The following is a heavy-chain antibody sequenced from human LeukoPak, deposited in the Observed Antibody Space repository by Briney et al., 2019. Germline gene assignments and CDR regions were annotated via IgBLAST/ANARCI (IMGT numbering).Heavy chain of an antibody. CDR2: IYYSGST. D-gene: IGHD3-3*01. CDR3: ARHRFTCVRSPFDF. V-gene: IGHV4-59*08. J-gene: IGHJ4*02. CDR1: GGSISGSY. Sequence: SETLSLTCTVSGGSISGSYWSWIRQPPGKGLEWIGYIYYSGSTNYNPSLKSRVTISVDTSKNQFSLKLSSVTAADTAVYYCARHRFTCVRSPFDFWGQGTLVTVSS.